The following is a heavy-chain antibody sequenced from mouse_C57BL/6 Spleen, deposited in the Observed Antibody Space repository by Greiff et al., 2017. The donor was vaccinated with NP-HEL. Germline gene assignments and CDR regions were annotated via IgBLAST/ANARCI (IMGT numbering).Heavy chain of an antibody. J-gene: IGHJ1*03. CDR1: GFNIKNTY. V-gene: IGHV14-3*01. CDR2: IDPANGNT. CDR3: ARDPYYYGSSSDV. D-gene: IGHD1-1*01. Sequence: VTLKESVAELVRPGASVKLSCTASGFNIKNTYMHWVKQRPEQGLEWIGRIDPANGNTKYAPKFQGKATITADTSSNTAYLQLSSLTSEDTAIYYCARDPYYYGSSSDVWGTGTTVTVSS.